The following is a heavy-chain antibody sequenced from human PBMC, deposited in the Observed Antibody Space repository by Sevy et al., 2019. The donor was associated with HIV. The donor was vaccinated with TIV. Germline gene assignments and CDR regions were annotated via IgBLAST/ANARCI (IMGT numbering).Heavy chain of an antibody. Sequence: ASVRVSCKASGGTFSSYAISWVRQAPGQGLAWMGGIIPIFGTANYAQKFQGRVTITADESTSTAYMELSSLRSEDTAVYYCARGVAVAGNLDYWGQGTLVTVSS. V-gene: IGHV1-69*13. CDR1: GGTFSSYA. CDR3: ARGVAVAGNLDY. D-gene: IGHD6-19*01. J-gene: IGHJ4*02. CDR2: IIPIFGTA.